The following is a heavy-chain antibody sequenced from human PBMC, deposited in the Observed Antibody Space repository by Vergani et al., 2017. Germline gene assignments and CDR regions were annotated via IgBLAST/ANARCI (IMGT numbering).Heavy chain of an antibody. Sequence: EVQLLESGGGLVQPGGSLRPPCAASGFTFSSYAMSWAPQAPGKGLEWVSAISGRGGSTYYANSVKGRFTIARDNSKNPLYLQMNSLRAEDTAVYYCAKESSFYCTNGVCYYDYWGQGTLVTVSS. V-gene: IGHV3-23*01. D-gene: IGHD2-8*01. CDR1: GFTFSSYA. CDR2: ISGRGGST. J-gene: IGHJ4*02. CDR3: AKESSFYCTNGVCYYDY.